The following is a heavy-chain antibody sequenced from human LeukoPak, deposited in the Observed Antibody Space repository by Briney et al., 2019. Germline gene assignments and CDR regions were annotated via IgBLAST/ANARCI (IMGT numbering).Heavy chain of an antibody. CDR2: IKLDGTEK. D-gene: IGHD3-16*01. J-gene: IGHJ4*02. CDR3: ASDRFYFGV. Sequence: AGGSLRLSCAASGFTFSSYWMHWVRQAPGKGRERVANIKLDGTEKYYVDSVKGRFTISRDNAKNSLYLQMNSLRAEDTAVYYCASDRFYFGVWGQGTLVTVSS. CDR1: GFTFSSYW. V-gene: IGHV3-7*05.